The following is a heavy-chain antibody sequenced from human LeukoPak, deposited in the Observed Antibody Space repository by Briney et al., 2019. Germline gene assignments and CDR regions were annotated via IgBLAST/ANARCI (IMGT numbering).Heavy chain of an antibody. CDR2: INWNGGST. Sequence: GGSLRLSCAASGFTFDDYGTSWVRQAPGKGLEGGSGINWNGGSTGYADSVKGRFTISRDNSKNTLYLQMNSLRAEDTAVYYCANRGIVVVPAAMQNYYYMDVWGKGTTVTVSS. V-gene: IGHV3-20*04. D-gene: IGHD2-2*01. J-gene: IGHJ6*03. CDR3: ANRGIVVVPAAMQNYYYMDV. CDR1: GFTFDDYG.